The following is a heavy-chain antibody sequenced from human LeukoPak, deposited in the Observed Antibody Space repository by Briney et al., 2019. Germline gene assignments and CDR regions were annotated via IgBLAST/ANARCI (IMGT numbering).Heavy chain of an antibody. J-gene: IGHJ6*02. CDR2: ISAYNGNT. CDR3: ATELNTYYYGSGSYYYGMDV. CDR1: GYTFTSYG. Sequence: ASVKVSCKASGYTFTSYGISWVRQAPGQGLEWMGWISAYNGNTNYAQKLQGRVTMTSDTSTSTAYMELRSLRSDDTAVYYCATELNTYYYGSGSYYYGMDVWGQGTTVTVS. V-gene: IGHV1-18*01. D-gene: IGHD3-10*01.